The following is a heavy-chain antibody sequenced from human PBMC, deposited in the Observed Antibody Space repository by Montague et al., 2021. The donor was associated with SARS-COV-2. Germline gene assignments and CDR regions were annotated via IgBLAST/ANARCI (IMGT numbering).Heavy chain of an antibody. J-gene: IGHJ6*02. V-gene: IGHV4-61*02. CDR3: ARDYGDYSYYYGLDV. Sequence: TLSLTCTVSGGSIRSGSYYWSWIRQPAGKGLEWIGRIYSSGSTNYNPFLKSRVTMSVDTSKNQSSLKVSSVTAADTAVYYCARDYGDYSYYYGLDVWGQGTTVTVSS. D-gene: IGHD4-17*01. CDR1: GGSIRSGSYY. CDR2: IYSSGST.